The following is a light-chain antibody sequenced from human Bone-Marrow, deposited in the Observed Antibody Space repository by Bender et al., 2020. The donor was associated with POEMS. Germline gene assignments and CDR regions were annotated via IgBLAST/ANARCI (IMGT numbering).Light chain of an antibody. Sequence: QSALTQPASVSGSPGQSITISCTGTSSDVGNYNLVSWYQQHPGKAPKLIIFEDTKRPSGVSNRFSASKSGNTASLTISGLQAEDEADYYCCSYAGSSTVIFGGGTKLTVL. CDR1: SSDVGNYNL. V-gene: IGLV2-23*01. CDR2: EDT. CDR3: CSYAGSSTVI. J-gene: IGLJ2*01.